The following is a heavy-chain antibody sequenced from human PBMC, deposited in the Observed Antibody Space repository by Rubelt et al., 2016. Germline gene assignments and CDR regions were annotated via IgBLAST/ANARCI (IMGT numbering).Heavy chain of an antibody. CDR1: GGSITSYY. CDR3: ASGGYYDDSSGLD. V-gene: IGHV4-59*01. D-gene: IGHD3-22*01. Sequence: QVQLQESGPGLVKPSETLSLTCTVSGGSITSYYWTWIRQPPGKGLEWIGYIYYSGSTSYNPSLKSRVTISVETSKSQFSRKLGSVTAADTAVYYWASGGYYDDSSGLDWGQGTLVTVSS. CDR2: IYYSGST. J-gene: IGHJ4*02.